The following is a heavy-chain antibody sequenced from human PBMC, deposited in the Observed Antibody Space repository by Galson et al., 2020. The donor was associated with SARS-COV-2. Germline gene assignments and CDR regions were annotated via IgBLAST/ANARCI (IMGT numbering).Heavy chain of an antibody. CDR2: IIPIFGTA. J-gene: IGHJ6*02. V-gene: IGHV1-69*13. CDR3: ARVSSGWYVGYYDGMDV. D-gene: IGHD6-19*01. Sequence: SVKVSCKASGGTFSSYAISWVRQAPGQGLEWMGGIIPIFGTANYAQKFQGRVTITADESTSTAYMELSSLRSEDTAVYYCARVSSGWYVGYYDGMDVWGQGTTVTVSS. CDR1: GGTFSSYA.